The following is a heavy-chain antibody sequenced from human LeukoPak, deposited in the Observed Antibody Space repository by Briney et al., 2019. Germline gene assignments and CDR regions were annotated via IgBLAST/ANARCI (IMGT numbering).Heavy chain of an antibody. J-gene: IGHJ6*03. CDR3: ARGYDFWSGYYTPHYYYYYMDV. CDR1: GGSISSYY. V-gene: IGHV4-59*01. CDR2: IYYSGST. D-gene: IGHD3-3*01. Sequence: SETLSLTCTVSGGSISSYYWSWIRQPPGKGLEWIGYIYYSGSTNYNPSLKGRVTISVDTSKNQFSLKLSSVTAADTAVYYCARGYDFWSGYYTPHYYYYYMDVWGKGTTVTVSS.